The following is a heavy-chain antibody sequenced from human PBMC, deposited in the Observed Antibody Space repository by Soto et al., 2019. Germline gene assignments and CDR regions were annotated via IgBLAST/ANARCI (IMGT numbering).Heavy chain of an antibody. V-gene: IGHV3-48*02. Sequence: GSLRLSCTASGFTFSSSSMNWVRQAPGKGLEWISYISSRSNTIYYADSVKGRFTISRDNAKNSLYLQMNSLRDEDTAVYYCARDLRTPWGQGTLVTVSS. CDR2: ISSRSNTI. CDR1: GFTFSSSS. J-gene: IGHJ5*02. CDR3: ARDLRTP.